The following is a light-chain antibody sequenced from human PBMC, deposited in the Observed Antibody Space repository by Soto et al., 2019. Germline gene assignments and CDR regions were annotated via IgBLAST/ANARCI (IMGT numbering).Light chain of an antibody. J-gene: IGLJ1*01. CDR3: CSYVGTTYHYV. V-gene: IGLV2-23*02. CDR1: SSDVGSYNL. CDR2: EVS. Sequence: QSAVTQPASVSGSPGQSITLSCTGTSSDVGSYNLVSWYQQHPGRAPKVMIYEVSKRPSGVSNRFSGSKSGNTASLTISGLQAEDEADYYCCSYVGTTYHYVFGTGTKVTVL.